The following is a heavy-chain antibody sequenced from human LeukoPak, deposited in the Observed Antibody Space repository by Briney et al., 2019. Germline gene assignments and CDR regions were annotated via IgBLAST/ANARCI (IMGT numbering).Heavy chain of an antibody. J-gene: IGHJ4*02. CDR3: ARSYTNGWFYFDY. V-gene: IGHV4-59*01. D-gene: IGHD6-19*01. Sequence: SETLSLTCTASGGSISSYYWSWIRQPPGKGLEWIGHIYYSGSTDYNPSLKSRVTTSVDTSKNQFSLKLSSVTAADTAMYYCARSYTNGWFYFDYWGQGTLVTVSS. CDR2: IYYSGST. CDR1: GGSISSYY.